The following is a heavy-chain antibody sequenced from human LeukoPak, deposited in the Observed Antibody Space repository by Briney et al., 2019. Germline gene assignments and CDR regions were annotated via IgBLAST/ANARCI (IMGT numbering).Heavy chain of an antibody. CDR2: ISSSGGPL. J-gene: IGHJ4*02. CDR3: ARDLGPWERPLAY. D-gene: IGHD1-26*01. Sequence: PGGSLRLSCAASGFTFKDYYMSWIRQAPGKGLEWISYISSSGGPLYYADSVKGRFTISRDNAKNSLYLQMNSLRAEDTAVYYCARDLGPWERPLAYWGQGTLVTVSS. V-gene: IGHV3-11*04. CDR1: GFTFKDYY.